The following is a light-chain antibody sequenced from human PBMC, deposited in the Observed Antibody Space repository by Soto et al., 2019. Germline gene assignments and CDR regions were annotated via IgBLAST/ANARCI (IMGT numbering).Light chain of an antibody. CDR1: SSDVGAYKF. J-gene: IGLJ2*01. CDR3: SSYAGSNTVV. V-gene: IGLV2-8*01. CDR2: EVS. Sequence: QSALAQPPSASGSPGQSVTISCTGTSSDVGAYKFVSWYQHHPGKAPKLMIYEVSKRPSGVPDRFSGSKAGNTASLTVSGLQAEDEADYYCSSYAGSNTVVFGGGTKLTVL.